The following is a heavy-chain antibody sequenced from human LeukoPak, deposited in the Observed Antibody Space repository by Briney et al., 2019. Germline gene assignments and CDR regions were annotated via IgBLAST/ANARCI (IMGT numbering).Heavy chain of an antibody. CDR3: AKTYYYDSSNYPPMDY. V-gene: IGHV3-23*01. J-gene: IGHJ4*02. CDR2: ISGGGGNT. CDR1: GFTFSSYA. D-gene: IGHD3-22*01. Sequence: PGGSLRLSCAASGFTFSSYAMSWVRQAPGEGLEWVSAISGGGGNTYYADSVKGRFTISRDNSKNTLYLQMNSLRAEDPAVYYCAKTYYYDSSNYPPMDYWGQGTLVTVSS.